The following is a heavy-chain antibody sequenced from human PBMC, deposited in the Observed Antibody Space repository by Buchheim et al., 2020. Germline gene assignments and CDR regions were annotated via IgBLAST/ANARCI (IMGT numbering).Heavy chain of an antibody. V-gene: IGHV3-23*01. CDR2: ISGSGGST. CDR1: GFTFSSYA. D-gene: IGHD2-2*01. CDR3: AKDVGYCSSTSCAYGMDV. Sequence: EVQLLESGGGLVQPGGSLRLSCAASGFTFSSYAMSWVRQAPGKGLEWVSAISGSGGSTYYADSVKGRFTISSDNSKNTLYLQMNSLRAEDTAVYYCAKDVGYCSSTSCAYGMDVWGQGTT. J-gene: IGHJ6*02.